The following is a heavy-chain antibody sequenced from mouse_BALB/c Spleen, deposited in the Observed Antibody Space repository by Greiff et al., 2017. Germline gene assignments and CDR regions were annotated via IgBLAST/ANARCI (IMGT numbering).Heavy chain of an antibody. D-gene: IGHD2-4*01. V-gene: IGHV5-4*02. CDR1: GFTFSDYY. Sequence: EVKLMESGGGLVKPGGSLKLSCAASGFTFSDYYMYWVRQTPEKRLEWVATISDGGSYTYYPDSVKGRFTISRDNAKNNLYLQMSSLKSEDTAMYYCARDEGLRRGFAYWGQGTLVTVSA. J-gene: IGHJ3*01. CDR3: ARDEGLRRGFAY. CDR2: ISDGGSYT.